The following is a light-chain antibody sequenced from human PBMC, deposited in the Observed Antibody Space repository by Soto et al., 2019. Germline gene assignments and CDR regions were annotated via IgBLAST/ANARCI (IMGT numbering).Light chain of an antibody. Sequence: QSALTQPASVSGSPGQSITISCTGTSSDVGDYNFVSWYQQHPGKAPKLIIFEVTYRPSGVSNRFSGSKSGNTASLTISGLQTDDEAVYYCSSYTSSSTLVVFGGGTKLTVL. CDR1: SSDVGDYNF. CDR3: SSYTSSSTLVV. J-gene: IGLJ2*01. V-gene: IGLV2-14*01. CDR2: EVT.